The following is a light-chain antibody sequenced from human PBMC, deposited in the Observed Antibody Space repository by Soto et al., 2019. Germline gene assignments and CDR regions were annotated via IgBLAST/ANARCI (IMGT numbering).Light chain of an antibody. CDR3: CSYAGIYTLL. V-gene: IGLV2-11*01. CDR2: DVS. J-gene: IGLJ2*01. Sequence: QSALTQPRSVSGSPGQSVTISCTGSSSDVGNYNYVSWYQQHPGKAPKLMIYDVSNRPSGVPDRFSGSKSGNTASLTISGLQAEDEADYYCCSYAGIYTLLFGGGTKVTVL. CDR1: SSDVGNYNY.